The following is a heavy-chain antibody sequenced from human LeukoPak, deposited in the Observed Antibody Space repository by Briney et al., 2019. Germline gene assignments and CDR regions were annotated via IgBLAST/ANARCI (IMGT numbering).Heavy chain of an antibody. J-gene: IGHJ4*02. CDR2: INPNSGGT. CDR1: GYTFTGYY. Sequence: ASLTLSCTASGYTFTGYYMHWVRQAPGQGLEWVGLINPNSGGTNYAQKFQGRVTMTRDTSINTAYMELSRLRSDDTAVYYCAREEQNSSPIHWGQGTLVTVSS. D-gene: IGHD6-19*01. CDR3: AREEQNSSPIH. V-gene: IGHV1-2*02.